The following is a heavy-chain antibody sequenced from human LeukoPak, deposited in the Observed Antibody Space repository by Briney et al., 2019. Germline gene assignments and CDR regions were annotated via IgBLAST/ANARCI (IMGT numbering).Heavy chain of an antibody. CDR2: IYSGGST. D-gene: IGHD4-17*01. J-gene: IGHJ2*01. Sequence: GGSLRLSCAASGFTVSSNYMSWVRQAPGKGLEWVSVIYSGGSTYYADSVKGRFTISRDNSKNTLYLQMNSLRAEDTAVYYCARGGGDYGDYGSLGWYFDLWGRGTLVTVSS. CDR1: GFTVSSNY. V-gene: IGHV3-53*01. CDR3: ARGGGDYGDYGSLGWYFDL.